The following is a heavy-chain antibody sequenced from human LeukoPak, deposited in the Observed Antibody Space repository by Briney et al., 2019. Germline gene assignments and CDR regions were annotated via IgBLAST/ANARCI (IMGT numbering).Heavy chain of an antibody. D-gene: IGHD4-17*01. J-gene: IGHJ4*02. CDR3: ARGPTTVTRAFDY. CDR1: GGSISIYY. Sequence: SETLSLTCTVSGGSISIYYWSWLRQPAGKGLEWIGHIYTSGSTNYNPSLKSRVTMSIDTSKNQFSLTLSSVTAADTAVYYCARGPTTVTRAFDYWGQGSLVTVSS. CDR2: IYTSGST. V-gene: IGHV4-4*07.